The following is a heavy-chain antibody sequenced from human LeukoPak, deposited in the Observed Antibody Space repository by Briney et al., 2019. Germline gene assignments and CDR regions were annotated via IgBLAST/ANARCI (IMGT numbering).Heavy chain of an antibody. CDR2: ISDSGGRT. CDR1: GFTFSSYA. D-gene: IGHD3-9*01. CDR3: AKEPHILTGYYTDYFDS. Sequence: GGSLRLSCVASGFTFSSYAMSWVRQAPGKGLEWVSSISDSGGRTYHADSVKGRLTISRDNSKNTLYLQMNGLRAEDTAVYFCAKEPHILTGYYTDYFDSWGQGTLVTVSS. J-gene: IGHJ4*02. V-gene: IGHV3-23*01.